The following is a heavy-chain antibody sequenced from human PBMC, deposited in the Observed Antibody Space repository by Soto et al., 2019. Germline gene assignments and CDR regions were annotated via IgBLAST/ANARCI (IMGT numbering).Heavy chain of an antibody. D-gene: IGHD3-10*01. V-gene: IGHV3-21*01. CDR2: ISSSSSYI. CDR1: GFTFSSYS. J-gene: IGHJ6*04. CDR3: ARDFAYYYGSGSYYKDI. Sequence: GGSLRLSCAASGFTFSSYSMNWVRQAPGKGLEWVSSISSSSSYIYYADSVKGRFTISRDNAKNSLYLQMNSLRAEDTAVYYCARDFAYYYGSGSYYKDIWGKGTTVTVSS.